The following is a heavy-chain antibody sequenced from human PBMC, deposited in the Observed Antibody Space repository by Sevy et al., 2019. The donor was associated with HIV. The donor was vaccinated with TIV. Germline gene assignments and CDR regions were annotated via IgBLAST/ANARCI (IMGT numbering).Heavy chain of an antibody. Sequence: GGSLRLSCAASGFTFTNYAMSWVRQAPGKGLEWFSAITGRGDDTYHADSVKGRFTISRDNSKNTLSLQMNSLRADDTAVYYCAKGSTSSRPYFFDYWGQGTLVTVSS. CDR2: ITGRGDDT. D-gene: IGHD1-1*01. CDR1: GFTFTNYA. CDR3: AKGSTSSRPYFFDY. V-gene: IGHV3-23*01. J-gene: IGHJ4*02.